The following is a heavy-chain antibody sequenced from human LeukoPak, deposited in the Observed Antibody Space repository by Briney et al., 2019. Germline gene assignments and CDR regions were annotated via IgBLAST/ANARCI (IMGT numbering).Heavy chain of an antibody. Sequence: ASVKVSCKASGYTFTSYGISWVRQAPGQGLEWMGWISAYNGNTNYAQKLQGRVTMTRDTSISTAYMKLSRLRSDDTAVYYCARDWGSSGWYPPNYYYYMDVWGKGTTVTISS. J-gene: IGHJ6*03. V-gene: IGHV1-18*01. CDR2: ISAYNGNT. CDR3: ARDWGSSGWYPPNYYYYMDV. D-gene: IGHD6-19*01. CDR1: GYTFTSYG.